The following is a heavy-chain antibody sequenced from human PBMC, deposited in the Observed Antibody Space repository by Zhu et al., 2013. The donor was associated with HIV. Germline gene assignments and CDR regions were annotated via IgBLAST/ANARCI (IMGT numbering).Heavy chain of an antibody. D-gene: IGHD2-21*01. CDR2: IVVGSGNT. CDR3: AASVLIYYYYGMDV. J-gene: IGHJ6*02. Sequence: QMQLVQSGPEVKKPGTSVKVSCKASGFTFTSSAVQWVRQARGQRLEWIGWIVVGSGNTNYAQKFQERVTITRDMSTSTAYMELSSLRSEDTAVYYCAASVLIYYYYGMDVWGQGTTVTVSS. V-gene: IGHV1-58*01. CDR1: GFTFTSSA.